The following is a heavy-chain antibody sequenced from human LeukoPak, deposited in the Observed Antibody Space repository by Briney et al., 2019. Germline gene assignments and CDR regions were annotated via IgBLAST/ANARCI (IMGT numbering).Heavy chain of an antibody. J-gene: IGHJ5*02. CDR1: GGSISSYY. Sequence: SETLSLTCTVSGGSISSYYWSWIRQPPGTGLEWIGYIYYSGSTNYNPSLKSRVTISVDTSKNQFSLKLSSVTAADTAVYYCARGYCSSTSCYPAGFDPWGQGTLVTVSS. CDR3: ARGYCSSTSCYPAGFDP. V-gene: IGHV4-59*08. CDR2: IYYSGST. D-gene: IGHD2-2*01.